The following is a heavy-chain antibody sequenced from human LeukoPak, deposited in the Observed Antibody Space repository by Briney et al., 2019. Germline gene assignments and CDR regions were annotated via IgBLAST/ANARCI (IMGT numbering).Heavy chain of an antibody. Sequence: GGSLRLSCAASGFTFGDYGMHWVRQAPGKGLEWVTFIRYDASNKYYADSVRGRFTISRDNSKNTLYLQMNSLRADDTAVYYCARRIAGTATGGYFEPWGRGTLVSVSS. CDR3: ARRIAGTATGGYFEP. V-gene: IGHV3-30*02. CDR2: IRYDASNK. D-gene: IGHD6-13*01. J-gene: IGHJ2*01. CDR1: GFTFGDYG.